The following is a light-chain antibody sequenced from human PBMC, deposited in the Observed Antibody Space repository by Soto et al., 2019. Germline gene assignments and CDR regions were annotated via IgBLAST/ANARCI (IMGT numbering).Light chain of an antibody. CDR2: DVS. V-gene: IGLV2-14*03. CDR3: SSYTTTSTLI. Sequence: QSALTQPASVSGSPGQSITISCTGTSSDVGVSWYQQHPGKAPKLMIYDVSNRPSGDSNRFSGSKSGNTASLTISGLQAEDEADYYCSSYTTTSTLIFGGGTKLTVL. CDR1: SSDVG. J-gene: IGLJ2*01.